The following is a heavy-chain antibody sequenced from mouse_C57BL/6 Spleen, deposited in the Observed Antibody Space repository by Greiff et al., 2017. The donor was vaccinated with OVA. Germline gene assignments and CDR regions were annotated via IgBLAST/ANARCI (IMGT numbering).Heavy chain of an antibody. CDR3: ARGDLGAMDY. Sequence: VQLQESGAELVRPGTSVKMSCKASGYTFTNYWIGWAKQRPGHGLEWIGDIYPGGGYTNYNEKFKGKATLTADKSSSTAYMQCSSLTSEDSAIYYCARGDLGAMDYGGQGTSGTVSS. CDR2: IYPGGGYT. V-gene: IGHV1-63*01. CDR1: GYTFTNYW. D-gene: IGHD4-1*01. J-gene: IGHJ4*01.